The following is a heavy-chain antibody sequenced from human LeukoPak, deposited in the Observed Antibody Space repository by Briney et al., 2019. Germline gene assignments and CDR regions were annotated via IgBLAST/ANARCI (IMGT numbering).Heavy chain of an antibody. J-gene: IGHJ6*02. CDR1: GFTFSTYA. V-gene: IGHV3-30-3*01. D-gene: IGHD6-19*01. CDR2: ISNDGNTK. Sequence: GGSLRLSCAASGFTFSTYAMHWVRQAPGKGLEWVAVISNDGNTKFYTDSMKGRFTISRDNSKNTLYLQMNSLRAEDTAVYYCARGTPSSSGWLYYGMDVWGQGTTVTVSS. CDR3: ARGTPSSSGWLYYGMDV.